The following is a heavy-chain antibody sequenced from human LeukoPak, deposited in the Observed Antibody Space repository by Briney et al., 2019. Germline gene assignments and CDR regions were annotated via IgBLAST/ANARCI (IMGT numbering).Heavy chain of an antibody. V-gene: IGHV4-31*03. D-gene: IGHD3-10*01. J-gene: IGHJ6*03. Sequence: PSETLSLTCSVSSGSIGGGGDYWSWIRHHPGKGLEWIGFIFDSGTTYYNPSLKSRLTISIDTSKNQFYLKLSSVTAADTAVYYCARGTGANFYYYYMNVWGKGTTVTVSS. CDR2: IFDSGTT. CDR1: SGSIGGGGDY. CDR3: ARGTGANFYYYYMNV.